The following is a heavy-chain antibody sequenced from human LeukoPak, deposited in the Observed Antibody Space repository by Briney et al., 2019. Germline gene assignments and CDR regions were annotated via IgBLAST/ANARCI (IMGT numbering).Heavy chain of an antibody. CDR2: INPSGGST. CDR1: GYTFTSYY. Sequence: ASVKVSCKASGYTFTSYYMHWVRQAPGQGLEWMGIINPSGGSTSYAQKFQGRVTMTRDTSTSTVYMELSNLRSEDAAVYYCARDPGGARYFDYWGQGTLVTVSS. J-gene: IGHJ4*02. V-gene: IGHV1-46*01. CDR3: ARDPGGARYFDY. D-gene: IGHD3-10*01.